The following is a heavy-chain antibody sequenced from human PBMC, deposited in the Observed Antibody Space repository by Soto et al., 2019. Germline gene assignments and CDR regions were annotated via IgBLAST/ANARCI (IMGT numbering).Heavy chain of an antibody. V-gene: IGHV4-34*01. J-gene: IGHJ5*02. CDR1: GGSFSGYY. CDR3: ARVRDWFDP. D-gene: IGHD3-3*01. Sequence: SETLSLTCAVYGGSFSGYYWNWIRQPPGKGLEWIGEIDHSGYTNYNPSLKSRVTISVDTSKNQFSLRLTSVTAADTAVYYCARVRDWFDPWGQGTLVTVSA. CDR2: IDHSGYT.